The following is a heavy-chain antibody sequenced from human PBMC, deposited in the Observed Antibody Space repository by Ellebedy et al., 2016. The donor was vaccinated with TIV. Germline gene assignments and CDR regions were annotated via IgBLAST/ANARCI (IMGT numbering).Heavy chain of an antibody. V-gene: IGHV4-30-2*01. D-gene: IGHD6-13*01. J-gene: IGHJ4*02. CDR2: IYHSGST. CDR3: ARGWDAAVIFDY. Sequence: SETLSLTXAVSGGSISSGGYSWSWIRQPPGKGLEWIGYIYHSGSTNYNPSLKSRVTISVDTSKNQYSLKLSSVTAADTAVYYCARGWDAAVIFDYWGQGTLVTVSS. CDR1: GGSISSGGYS.